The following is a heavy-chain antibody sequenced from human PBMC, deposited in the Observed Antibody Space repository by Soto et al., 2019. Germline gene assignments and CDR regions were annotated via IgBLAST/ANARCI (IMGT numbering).Heavy chain of an antibody. CDR3: ARDAGYTSSSCFTRFDP. CDR2: ISGSGKTI. J-gene: IGHJ5*02. V-gene: IGHV3-11*01. CDR1: GFTFSDYY. D-gene: IGHD6-6*01. Sequence: QVQLVESGGGLVKPGGSLRLSCAASGFTFSDYYMTWIRQAPGKGLEWISFISGSGKTIKFADSLEGRFTISRDNAKNSVDLEKNRLSAENTAVYYSARDAGYTSSSCFTRFDPWGPGTLVTVSS.